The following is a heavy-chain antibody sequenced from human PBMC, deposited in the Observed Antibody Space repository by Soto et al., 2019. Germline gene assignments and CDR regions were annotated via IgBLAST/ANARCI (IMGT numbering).Heavy chain of an antibody. CDR2: ISAHNGNT. CDR1: GYAFTTYG. J-gene: IGHJ4*02. Sequence: QVHLVQSGAEVKKPGASVKVSCKGSGYAFTTYGITWVRQAPGQGLEWMGWISAHNGNTNYAQKLQGRGTVTRDPSTSTAYMELRSLRSDDTAVYYCARGRYGDYWGQGALVTVSS. CDR3: ARGRYGDY. D-gene: IGHD1-1*01. V-gene: IGHV1-18*01.